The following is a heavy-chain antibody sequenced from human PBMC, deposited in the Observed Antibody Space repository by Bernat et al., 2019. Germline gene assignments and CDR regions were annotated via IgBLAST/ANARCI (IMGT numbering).Heavy chain of an antibody. V-gene: IGHV4-59*01. CDR1: GGSMSSYY. CDR3: ARDVTWNYVSLFDY. CDR2: IYYTGST. Sequence: QVQLQESGPGLVKPSETLSLTCTVSGGSMSSYYWSWIRQPPGKGLEWIGFIYYTGSTNYNPSLKSRVTISLDRSKNQFSLKLSSVTAADTAVYYCARDVTWNYVSLFDYWGQGTLVTVSS. J-gene: IGHJ4*02. D-gene: IGHD1-7*01.